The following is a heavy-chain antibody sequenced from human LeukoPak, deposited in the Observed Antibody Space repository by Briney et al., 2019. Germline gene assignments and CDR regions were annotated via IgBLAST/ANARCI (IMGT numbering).Heavy chain of an antibody. D-gene: IGHD1-26*01. CDR2: IWYDGSNK. V-gene: IGHV3-33*01. CDR3: ARDDGVGASHFDY. J-gene: IGHJ4*02. CDR1: GFTFSSYG. Sequence: GGSLRLSCAASGFTFSSYGMHWVRQAPGKGLEWVAVIWYDGSNKYYADSVKGRFTISRDNSKNTLYLQMNSLRAEDTAVYYCARDDGVGASHFDYWGQGTLVTVSS.